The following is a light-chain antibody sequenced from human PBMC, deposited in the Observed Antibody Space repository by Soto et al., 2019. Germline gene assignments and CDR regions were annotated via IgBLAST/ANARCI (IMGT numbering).Light chain of an antibody. CDR3: QQYYSYPRT. Sequence: AIRMTQSPSSFSASTGDSVPITCRASQGISSYLAWYQQKPGKAPKLLIYATSTLQSGVPSRFSGSGSGTDFTLTIRCLQSEDFATYYCQQYYSYPRTFGQGPKVDSK. J-gene: IGKJ1*01. V-gene: IGKV1-8*01. CDR2: ATS. CDR1: QGISSY.